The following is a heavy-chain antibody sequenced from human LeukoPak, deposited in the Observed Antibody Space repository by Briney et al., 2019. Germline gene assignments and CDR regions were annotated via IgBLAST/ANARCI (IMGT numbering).Heavy chain of an antibody. CDR3: ARQYAGGYDGNNWFDP. D-gene: IGHD5-12*01. Sequence: SETLSLTCAVYGGSFSGYYWSWIRQPPGKGLEWIGSIYYSGSTYYNPSLKSRVTISVDKSKNQFSLKLSSVTAADTAVYYCARQYAGGYDGNNWFDPWGQGTLVTVSS. J-gene: IGHJ5*02. V-gene: IGHV4-34*01. CDR2: IYYSGST. CDR1: GGSFSGYY.